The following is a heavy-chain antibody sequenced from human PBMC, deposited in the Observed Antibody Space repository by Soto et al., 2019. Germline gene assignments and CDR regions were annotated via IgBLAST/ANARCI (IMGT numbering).Heavy chain of an antibody. Sequence: GSLRLSCAASGFTFSGHWMHWVRQVPGKGLEWVSRINTDGGSSAYADSVKGRFTISRDNAKNTLYLQMNGLRAEDTAVYYCAREAGYCSRTSCYRRAFDTWGQGTTVTVSS. CDR1: GFTFSGHW. D-gene: IGHD2-2*01. CDR2: INTDGGSS. CDR3: AREAGYCSRTSCYRRAFDT. J-gene: IGHJ3*02. V-gene: IGHV3-74*03.